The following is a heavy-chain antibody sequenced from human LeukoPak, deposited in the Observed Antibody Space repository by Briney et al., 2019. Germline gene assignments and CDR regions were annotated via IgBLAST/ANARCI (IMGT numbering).Heavy chain of an antibody. Sequence: GGSLGLSCAASGFTFSTYSMHWVRQAPGKGLESVSAISSNGDITYYANSVKGRFTISRDNSKNTLYLQMDSLRAEDTAVYYCAKVVSDIVATSIFDYWGQGTLVTVSS. CDR1: GFTFSTYS. V-gene: IGHV3-64*01. CDR3: AKVVSDIVATSIFDY. J-gene: IGHJ4*02. CDR2: ISSNGDIT. D-gene: IGHD5-12*01.